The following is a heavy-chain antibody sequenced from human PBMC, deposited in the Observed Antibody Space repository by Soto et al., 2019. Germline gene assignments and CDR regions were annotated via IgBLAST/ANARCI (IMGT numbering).Heavy chain of an antibody. V-gene: IGHV3-30-3*01. CDR2: ISYDGSNK. Sequence: GGSLRLSCAASGFTFSSYAMHWVRQAPGKGLEWVAVISYDGSNKYYADSVKGRFTISRDNSKNTLYLQMNSPRAEDTAVYYCARDTLLTTVTTVDYYYYGMDVWGQGTTVTSP. J-gene: IGHJ6*02. CDR3: ARDTLLTTVTTVDYYYYGMDV. CDR1: GFTFSSYA. D-gene: IGHD4-4*01.